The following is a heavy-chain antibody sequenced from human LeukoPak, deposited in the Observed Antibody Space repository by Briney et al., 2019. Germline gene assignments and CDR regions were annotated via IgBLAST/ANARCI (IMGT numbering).Heavy chain of an antibody. CDR1: GFTFSNAW. J-gene: IGHJ4*02. D-gene: IGHD3-10*01. CDR3: TTSYGSGSYKR. V-gene: IGHV3-15*01. Sequence: GGSLRLSCAASGFTFSNAWMSWVRQAPGKGLEWVGRIKSKTDGGTTDYAAPVKGRFTISRGDSKNTLYLQMNSLKTEDTAVYYCTTSYGSGSYKRWGQGTLVTVSS. CDR2: IKSKTDGGTT.